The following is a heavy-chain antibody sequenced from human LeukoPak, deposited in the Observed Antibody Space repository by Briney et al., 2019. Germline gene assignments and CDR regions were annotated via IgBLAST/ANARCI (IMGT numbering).Heavy chain of an antibody. CDR2: ISYSGST. D-gene: IGHD3-10*01. CDR1: GGSISSYY. J-gene: IGHJ4*02. V-gene: IGHV4-59*01. Sequence: PAETLSLTCTVSGGSISSYYWSWIRQPPGKGLEWIGYISYSGSTNYNPSLKSRVTISVDTSRNQFSLKLSSVTAADTAVYYCARGRLGGSGSYYNVLDYWGQGTLVTVSS. CDR3: ARGRLGGSGSYYNVLDY.